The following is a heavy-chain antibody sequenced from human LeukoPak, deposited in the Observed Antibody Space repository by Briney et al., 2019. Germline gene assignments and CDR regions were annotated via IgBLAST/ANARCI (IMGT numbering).Heavy chain of an antibody. V-gene: IGHV3-21*01. D-gene: IGHD2-2*01. J-gene: IGHJ3*02. CDR2: ISSSSSYI. CDR1: GFTFSSYS. Sequence: GGSLRLSCAASGFTFSSYSMNWVRQAPGKGLEWVSSISSSSSYIYYADSVKGRFTISRDNAKNSLYLQMNSLRAEDTAVYYCVSCSSTSCHDAFDIWGQGTMVTVSS. CDR3: VSCSSTSCHDAFDI.